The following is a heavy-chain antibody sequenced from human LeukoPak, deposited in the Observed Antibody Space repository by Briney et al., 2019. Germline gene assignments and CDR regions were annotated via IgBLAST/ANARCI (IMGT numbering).Heavy chain of an antibody. J-gene: IGHJ4*02. Sequence: GASVKVSCKASGYTFTSYGISWVRQAPGQGLEWMGWISAYNGNTNYAQKFQGRVTMTRDTSISTAYMELSRLRSDDTAVYYCARGTYYDILTGYLDYWGQGTLVTVSS. V-gene: IGHV1-18*01. CDR1: GYTFTSYG. CDR3: ARGTYYDILTGYLDY. D-gene: IGHD3-9*01. CDR2: ISAYNGNT.